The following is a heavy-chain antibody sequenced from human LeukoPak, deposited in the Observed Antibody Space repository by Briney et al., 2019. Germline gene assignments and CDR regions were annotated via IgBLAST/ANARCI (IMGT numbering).Heavy chain of an antibody. J-gene: IGHJ4*02. V-gene: IGHV4-39*01. CDR3: ARHLIVVVTGDYFDY. Sequence: PSETLSLTCTVSGGSISSRNYSWGWIRQPPGKGLEWIGTIYYIGNTYYNPSLQSRVTISVDTSNNQFSLKLSSVTAADTAVYYCARHLIVVVTGDYFDYWGQGTLVTVSS. CDR2: IYYIGNT. D-gene: IGHD2-21*02. CDR1: GGSISSRNYS.